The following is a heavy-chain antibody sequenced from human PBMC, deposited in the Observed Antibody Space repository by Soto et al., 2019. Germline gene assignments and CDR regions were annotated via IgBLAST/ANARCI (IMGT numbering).Heavy chain of an antibody. D-gene: IGHD6-13*01. CDR2: INHSGST. V-gene: IGHV4-34*01. CDR3: ARGKRYSSSWYGYYYYGMDV. CDR1: GGSFSGYY. J-gene: IGHJ6*02. Sequence: QVQLQQWGAGLLKPSETLSLTCAVYGGSFSGYYWSWIRQPPVKGLEWIGEINHSGSTNYNPSLKSRVTISVDTSKNQFSLKLSSVTAADTAVSYCARGKRYSSSWYGYYYYGMDVWGPGTTVTVSS.